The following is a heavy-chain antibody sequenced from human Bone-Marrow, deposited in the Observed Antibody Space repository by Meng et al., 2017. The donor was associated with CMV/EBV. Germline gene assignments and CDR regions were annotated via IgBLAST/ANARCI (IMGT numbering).Heavy chain of an antibody. J-gene: IGHJ4*02. Sequence: SVKVSCKASGGTFSSYAISWVRQAPGQGLEWMGGIIPIFGTANYAQKFQGRVTITTDESTSTAYMELSSLRSEDTAVYYCASLSLLATRARNYFDYWGQGTLVTVSS. CDR3: ASLSLLATRARNYFDY. CDR2: IIPIFGTA. D-gene: IGHD4-23*01. CDR1: GGTFSSYA. V-gene: IGHV1-69*05.